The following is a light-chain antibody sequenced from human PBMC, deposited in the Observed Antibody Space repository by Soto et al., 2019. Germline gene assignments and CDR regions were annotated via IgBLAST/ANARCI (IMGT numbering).Light chain of an antibody. CDR3: QQYGSSPPYT. CDR2: GAS. J-gene: IGKJ2*01. Sequence: EIGLTQSPGTLSLSPGERATLSCSASQSVSSIYLAWYKQKPGQAPRLLIYGASSRATGIPDRFSGSGSGTDFTLTISRLEPEDFAVYYFQQYGSSPPYTFGQGTKLEIK. V-gene: IGKV3-20*01. CDR1: QSVSSIY.